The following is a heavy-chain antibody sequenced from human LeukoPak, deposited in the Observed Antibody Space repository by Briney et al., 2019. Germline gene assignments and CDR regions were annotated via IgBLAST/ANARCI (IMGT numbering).Heavy chain of an antibody. D-gene: IGHD6-19*01. J-gene: IGHJ4*02. CDR2: INPNSGGT. V-gene: IGHV1-2*02. CDR1: GYTFNRYG. CDR3: ARGGWYFDY. Sequence: ASVKVSCKASGYTFNRYGMNWVRQAPGQGLEWMGWINPNSGGTKFAQKSQGRVTMTRDTSIGTAYMELSRLRSDDTAVYYCARGGWYFDYWGQGTLVTVSS.